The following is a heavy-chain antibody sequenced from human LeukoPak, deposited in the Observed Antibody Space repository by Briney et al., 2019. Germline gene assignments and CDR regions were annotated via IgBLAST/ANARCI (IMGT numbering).Heavy chain of an antibody. CDR3: ARAMVRGVVTDFDS. CDR2: ISSSSNYI. D-gene: IGHD3-10*01. V-gene: IGHV3-21*01. J-gene: IGHJ4*02. CDR1: GFTFSSYA. Sequence: GSLRLSCAASGFTFSSYAMHWARQAPGKGLEWVSSISSSSNYIYYTDSVKGRFTISRDNAKNSLFLQMNSLRAEDTAVYYCARAMVRGVVTDFDSWGQGTLVTVSS.